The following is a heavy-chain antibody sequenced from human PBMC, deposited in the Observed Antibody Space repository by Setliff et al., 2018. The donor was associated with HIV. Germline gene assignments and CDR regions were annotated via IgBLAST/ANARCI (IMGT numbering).Heavy chain of an antibody. CDR1: GYTFTGNY. CDR3: AAGYCGGDCYSRQSYFDY. Sequence: ASVKVSCKASGYTFTGNYIHWVRQAPGQGLEWMGWINPNSGGTNYAQKFQGRVTITADESTSTAYMELSSLRSEDTAVYYCAAGYCGGDCYSRQSYFDYWGQGTLVTVSS. V-gene: IGHV1-2*02. J-gene: IGHJ4*02. CDR2: INPNSGGT. D-gene: IGHD2-21*02.